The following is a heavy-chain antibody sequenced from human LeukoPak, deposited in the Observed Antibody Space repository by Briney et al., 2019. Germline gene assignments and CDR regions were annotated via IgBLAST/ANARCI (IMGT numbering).Heavy chain of an antibody. Sequence: ASVKVSCKASGGTFSSYTISWVRQAPGQGLEWMGRIIPILGIANYAQKFQGRVTITADKSTSTDYMELSSLRSEDTAVYYCARSHSRAVPAANPLWGWFDPWGQGTLVTVSS. CDR2: IIPILGIA. V-gene: IGHV1-69*02. CDR3: ARSHSRAVPAANPLWGWFDP. J-gene: IGHJ5*02. D-gene: IGHD2-2*01. CDR1: GGTFSSYT.